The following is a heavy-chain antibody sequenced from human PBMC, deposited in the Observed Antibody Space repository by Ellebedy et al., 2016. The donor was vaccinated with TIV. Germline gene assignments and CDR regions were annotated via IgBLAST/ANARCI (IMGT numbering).Heavy chain of an antibody. D-gene: IGHD2-15*01. CDR3: VRGPLGYCSGGSCSADY. V-gene: IGHV5-51*01. CDR2: IYPGDSNT. J-gene: IGHJ4*02. Sequence: KVSCKGSGYSFTSYWIGWVRQMLGKVLEWMGNIYPGDSNTAYSPSFQGQVTISADNSISSAYLQWSSLKASDTAMYYCVRGPLGYCSGGSCSADYWGQGTLVTVSS. CDR1: GYSFTSYW.